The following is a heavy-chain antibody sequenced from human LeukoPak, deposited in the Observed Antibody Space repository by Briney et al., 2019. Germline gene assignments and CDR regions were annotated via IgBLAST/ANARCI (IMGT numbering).Heavy chain of an antibody. CDR1: GFTISNYW. CDR2: IHPDGSIT. CDR3: APQQTYSPYNWFDP. V-gene: IGHV3-74*03. D-gene: IGHD5-12*01. Sequence: QSGGSLRLSCVGSGFTISNYWMHWVRHVPGTGLAWVSRIHPDGSITTYADSVKGRFTISRDNAKNTLYLQMNSLRAEDTAVYYCAPQQTYSPYNWFDPWGQGTLVTVSS. J-gene: IGHJ5*02.